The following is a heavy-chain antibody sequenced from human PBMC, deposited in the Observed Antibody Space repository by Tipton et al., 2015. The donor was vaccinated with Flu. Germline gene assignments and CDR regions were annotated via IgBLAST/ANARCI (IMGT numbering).Heavy chain of an antibody. D-gene: IGHD4-11*01. V-gene: IGHV4-38-2*01. CDR2: VSRTGSS. CDR1: GYSISSGYY. CDR3: ARRDYSNYVSDPKSWFDP. J-gene: IGHJ5*02. Sequence: TLSLTCAVSGYSISSGYYWAWIRQFPGRGLEWIGTVSRTGSSNYNPSLKSRVTISIDTSKNQFSLKMKSVTAADMAVYYCARRDYSNYVSDPKSWFDPWGQGTLVAVSS.